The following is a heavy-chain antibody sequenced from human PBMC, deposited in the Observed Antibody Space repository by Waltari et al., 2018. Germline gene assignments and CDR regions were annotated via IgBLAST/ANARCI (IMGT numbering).Heavy chain of an antibody. V-gene: IGHV1-69*10. J-gene: IGHJ6*03. D-gene: IGHD3-10*01. CDR3: ARQGATDYGAGSDSLNYYYYYMDV. CDR1: GGTFSSYA. Sequence: QVQLVQSGAEVKKPGSSVKVSCKASGGTFSSYAISWVRQAPGQGLEWMGGIVPIVGRANKSLKYRGRCRITAEKSTSTAYMELSSLISEDTAVYYCARQGATDYGAGSDSLNYYYYYMDVWGKGTTVTVS. CDR2: IVPIVGRA.